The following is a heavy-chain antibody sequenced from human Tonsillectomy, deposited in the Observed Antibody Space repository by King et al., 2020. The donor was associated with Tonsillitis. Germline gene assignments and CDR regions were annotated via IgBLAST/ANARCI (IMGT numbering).Heavy chain of an antibody. CDR3: RVYYYDSSGYSGIDAFDI. Sequence: QLQESGPGLVKPSGTLSLTCAVSGGSISSSNWWSWVRQPPGKGLEWIGEIYHSGSTNYNPSLKSRVTISVDKSKNQFSLKLSSVTAADTAVYSCRVYYYDSSGYSGIDAFDIWGQGTMVTVSS. CDR1: GGSISSSNW. J-gene: IGHJ3*02. V-gene: IGHV4-4*02. CDR2: IYHSGST. D-gene: IGHD3-22*01.